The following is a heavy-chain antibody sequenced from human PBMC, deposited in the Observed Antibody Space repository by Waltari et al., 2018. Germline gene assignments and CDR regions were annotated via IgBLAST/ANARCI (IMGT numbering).Heavy chain of an antibody. J-gene: IGHJ4*02. V-gene: IGHV3-21*01. D-gene: IGHD3-3*01. CDR1: GFTFSSHS. CDR3: ARDLEYDFWSGYPDY. Sequence: EVQLVESGGGLVKPGGSLRLSCAASGFTFSSHSMTWVRQAPGKGLEWVSSISSSSSYIYYADSVKGRFTISRDNAKNSLYLQMNSLRAEDTAVYYCARDLEYDFWSGYPDYWGQGTLVTVSS. CDR2: ISSSSSYI.